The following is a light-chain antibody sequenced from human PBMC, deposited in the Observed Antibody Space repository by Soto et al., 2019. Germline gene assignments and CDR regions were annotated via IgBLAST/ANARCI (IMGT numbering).Light chain of an antibody. J-gene: IGKJ1*01. Sequence: DIQLTQSPSFLSASVGDRVTITCRASQGISSYLSWYQQKPGKAPNLLISAASTLQSGVPSRFSGGGSGTEFTLTITSMQPEDFATYYCQQLNNYPRTFGQGTKVEIK. CDR3: QQLNNYPRT. CDR1: QGISSY. V-gene: IGKV1-9*01. CDR2: AAS.